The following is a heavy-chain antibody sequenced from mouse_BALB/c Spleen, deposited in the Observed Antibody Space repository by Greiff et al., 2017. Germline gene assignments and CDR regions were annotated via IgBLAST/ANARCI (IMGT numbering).Heavy chain of an antibody. CDR3: ARWRGGYEEFAY. J-gene: IGHJ3*01. V-gene: IGHV1-82*01. D-gene: IGHD2-2*01. CDR2: IYPGDGDT. CDR1: GYAFSSSW. Sequence: QVQLKQSGPELVKPGASVKISCKASGYAFSSSWMNWVKQRPGQGLEWIGRIYPGDGDTNYNGKFKGKATLTADKSSSTAYMQLSSLTSVDSAVYFCARWRGGYEEFAYWGQGTLVTVSA.